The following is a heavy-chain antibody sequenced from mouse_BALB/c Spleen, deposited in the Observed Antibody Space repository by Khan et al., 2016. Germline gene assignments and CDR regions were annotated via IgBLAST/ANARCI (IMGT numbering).Heavy chain of an antibody. Sequence: EVELVESGGGLVKPGGSLKLSCAASGFTFSDYYMYWVRQTPEQRLEWVATINYDGSYTYYPDSVKGRFTISRDNSKNNLYLQMSSLKSEDTAMYYCARDLNWYFYVKGAGTTVTVSS. V-gene: IGHV5-4*02. CDR3: ARDLNWYFYV. J-gene: IGHJ1*01. CDR1: GFTFSDYY. CDR2: INYDGSYT.